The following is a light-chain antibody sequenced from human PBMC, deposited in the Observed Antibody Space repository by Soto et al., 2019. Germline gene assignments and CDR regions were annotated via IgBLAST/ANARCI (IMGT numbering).Light chain of an antibody. CDR2: GAS. CDR3: QHYGRSAYT. Sequence: EIVLTQCPGTMSLSPGERATLSCRASQSVSSNYLAWYQQKPGQAPRLLIYGASSRATGIQDRFSGSGSGTDFTLTISRLEPEDYALYYCQHYGRSAYTFGQGTTLEIK. V-gene: IGKV3-20*01. J-gene: IGKJ2*01. CDR1: QSVSSNY.